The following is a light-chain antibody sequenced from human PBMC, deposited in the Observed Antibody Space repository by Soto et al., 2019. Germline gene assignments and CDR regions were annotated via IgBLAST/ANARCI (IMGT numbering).Light chain of an antibody. Sequence: EVVLTQSPGTLSLSPGERATLSCRASQSVSSSYLAWYQQKPGQAPRLLIYGASSRATGIPDRFSGSGSGTDFTLTISRLESDDFAVYHCQHYGSAPTFGQGTKVEIK. CDR2: GAS. V-gene: IGKV3-20*01. CDR1: QSVSSSY. J-gene: IGKJ1*01. CDR3: QHYGSAPT.